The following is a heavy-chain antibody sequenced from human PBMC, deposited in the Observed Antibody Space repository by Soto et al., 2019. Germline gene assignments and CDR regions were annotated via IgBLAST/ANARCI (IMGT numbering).Heavy chain of an antibody. V-gene: IGHV4-31*03. CDR3: ARGERDYFDY. CDR2: IHYSGST. CDR1: GGSISSGTYY. Sequence: QVQLQESGPGLMKPSQTLSLTCTGSGGSISSGTYYWTWIRQHPGEGLEWIGYIHYSGSTYYNPSLKSRVTISVDTSKNQFSLRLSSVTAADTAVYYCARGERDYFDYWCQGTLVTVSS. J-gene: IGHJ4*02.